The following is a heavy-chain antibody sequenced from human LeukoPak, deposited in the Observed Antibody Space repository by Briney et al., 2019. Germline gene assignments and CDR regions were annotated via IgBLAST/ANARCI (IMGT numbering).Heavy chain of an antibody. V-gene: IGHV3-66*01. Sequence: GGSLRLSCAASGFIFSSYWMHWVRQAPGKGLEWVSVIYSGGDTYYADSVKGRFTISRDNSKNTLYLQMNSLRAEDTAVYYCARDGSSSWFYWYFDLWGRGTLVTVSS. D-gene: IGHD6-13*01. CDR1: GFIFSSYW. CDR3: ARDGSSSWFYWYFDL. J-gene: IGHJ2*01. CDR2: IYSGGDT.